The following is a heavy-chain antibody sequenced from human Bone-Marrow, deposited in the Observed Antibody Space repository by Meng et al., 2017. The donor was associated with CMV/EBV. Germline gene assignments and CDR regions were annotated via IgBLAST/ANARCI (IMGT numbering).Heavy chain of an antibody. Sequence: QVQLVPVGAEVKKPGSSVKVSCKASGGSFSSYAISWVRQAPGQGLEWMGGIIPIFGTANYAQKFQGRVTITADESTSTAYMELSSLRSEDTAVYYCASPIAVAGYYFDYWGQGTPVTVSS. D-gene: IGHD6-19*01. J-gene: IGHJ4*02. V-gene: IGHV1-69*12. CDR1: GGSFSSYA. CDR2: IIPIFGTA. CDR3: ASPIAVAGYYFDY.